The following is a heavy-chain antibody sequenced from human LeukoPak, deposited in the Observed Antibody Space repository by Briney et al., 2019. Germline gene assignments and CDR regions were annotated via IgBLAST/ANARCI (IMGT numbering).Heavy chain of an antibody. Sequence: GGSLRLSCAASGFSFSSYAMSWVRQAPGKGLEWVSSTRGSGDNTYYADSVKGRFTISRDNSKNTLYLQMNSLRAEDTAIYYCAKYIGGVWYAFDYWGQGTLVTISS. CDR3: AKYIGGVWYAFDY. V-gene: IGHV3-23*01. J-gene: IGHJ4*02. CDR1: GFSFSSYA. CDR2: TRGSGDNT. D-gene: IGHD6-19*01.